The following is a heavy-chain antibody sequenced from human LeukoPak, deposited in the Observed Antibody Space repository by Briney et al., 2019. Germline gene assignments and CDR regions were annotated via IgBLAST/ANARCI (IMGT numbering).Heavy chain of an antibody. CDR3: ARDPGPFSSSWTPR. Sequence: SETLSLTCTVSGGSVSNYYSSWIRQPAGKGLEWIGRIYTSGSTNYNPSLKSRVTMSVDTSKNQFSLKLSSVTAADTAVYYCARDPGPFSSSWTPRWGQGTLVTVSS. CDR2: IYTSGST. J-gene: IGHJ4*02. D-gene: IGHD6-13*01. CDR1: GGSVSNYY. V-gene: IGHV4-4*07.